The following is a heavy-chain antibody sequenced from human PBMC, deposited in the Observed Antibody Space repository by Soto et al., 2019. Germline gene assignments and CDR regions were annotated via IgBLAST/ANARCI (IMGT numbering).Heavy chain of an antibody. CDR2: INLNSGGT. J-gene: IGHJ3*02. CDR3: ARQRYGGESGGWYYYGTGVLHDAFDI. Sequence: ASVKVSCKASRYTFTGCYMHWARQAPGQGLEWMGWINLNSGGTNYAQKFQGWVTMTRDTSISTAYMELSSVTAADTAVYYCARQRYGGESGGWYYYGTGVLHDAFDIWRQGTMVTVSS. CDR1: RYTFTGCY. D-gene: IGHD3-10*01. V-gene: IGHV1-2*04.